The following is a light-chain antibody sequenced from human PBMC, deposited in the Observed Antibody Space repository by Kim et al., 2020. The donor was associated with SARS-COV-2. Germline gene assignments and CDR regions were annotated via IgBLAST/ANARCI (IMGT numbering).Light chain of an antibody. V-gene: IGLV2-23*01. Sequence: QSITISCTGTSSDVGSFNLVSWYQQEPSKAPKLMIYEATKRPSGVSNRFSGSKSGNTASLTISGLQAEDEADYYCCSYADTSTLVFGGGTKLTVL. CDR3: CSYADTSTLV. CDR2: EAT. CDR1: SSDVGSFNL. J-gene: IGLJ2*01.